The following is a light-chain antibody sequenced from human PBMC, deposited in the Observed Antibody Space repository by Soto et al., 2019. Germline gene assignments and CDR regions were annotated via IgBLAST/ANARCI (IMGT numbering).Light chain of an antibody. CDR1: QSVSSSY. Sequence: EIVLKRSPGTLSLSPGERANLSCRASQSVSSSYLAWYQQKPGQAPRLLMYSASSRATGSPDRFSGSGSGTDFTLTISRLEPEDFAVYYCQHYGSSPLTFGGGTKVDIK. CDR3: QHYGSSPLT. V-gene: IGKV3-20*01. CDR2: SAS. J-gene: IGKJ4*01.